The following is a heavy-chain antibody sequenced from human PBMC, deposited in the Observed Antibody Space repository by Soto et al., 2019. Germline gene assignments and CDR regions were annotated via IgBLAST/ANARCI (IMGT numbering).Heavy chain of an antibody. Sequence: XSVKGSCNASGYTFTSYAVHWGRQAPGQRLEWMGWINAGNGNTKYSQKFQGRVTITRDTSASTAYMELSSLRSEDTAVYYCARDRLGYCSSTSCYRGELSSYGMDGCGQRTTVTVSS. J-gene: IGHJ6*02. CDR2: INAGNGNT. CDR3: ARDRLGYCSSTSCYRGELSSYGMDG. D-gene: IGHD2-2*02. V-gene: IGHV1-3*01. CDR1: GYTFTSYA.